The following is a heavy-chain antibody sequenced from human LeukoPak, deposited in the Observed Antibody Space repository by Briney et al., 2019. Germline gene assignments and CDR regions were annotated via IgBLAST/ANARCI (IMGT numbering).Heavy chain of an antibody. Sequence: GGSLRLSCAASGFTFSSYEMNWVRQAPGKGLEWVSYISSSGSTIYYADSVKGRFTISRDNAKNSLYLQMNSLRAEGTALYYCARLAYCGGDCYYVYYYYMDVWGKGTTVTVSS. CDR3: ARLAYCGGDCYYVYYYYMDV. J-gene: IGHJ6*03. D-gene: IGHD2-21*02. CDR2: ISSSGSTI. V-gene: IGHV3-48*03. CDR1: GFTFSSYE.